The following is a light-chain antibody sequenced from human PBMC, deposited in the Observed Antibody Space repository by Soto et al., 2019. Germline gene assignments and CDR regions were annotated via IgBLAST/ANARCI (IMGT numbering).Light chain of an antibody. CDR2: DAS. V-gene: IGKV3-15*01. CDR1: QSISST. CDR3: QQYNDRPHT. Sequence: EIVMTQSPATLSVSPGERATLSCRARQSISSTLAWYQLKPGQSPRLLIYDASTRATGIPDRFSGSGSGTEFTLTISSLQSEDFAVYYCQQYNDRPHTFGQGTRVEIK. J-gene: IGKJ1*01.